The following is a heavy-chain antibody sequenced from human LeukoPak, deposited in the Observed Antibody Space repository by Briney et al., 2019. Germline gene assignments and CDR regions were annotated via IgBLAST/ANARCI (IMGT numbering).Heavy chain of an antibody. Sequence: PSETLSPTCTVSGGSISSYYGSWIRQPPGKGLEWIGYIYSSGSTIPNPSLKSRVTISVDTSKNQFSLKLSSVTAADTAVYYCARRMVRGAYDAFDIWGQGTMVTVSS. V-gene: IGHV4-59*12. CDR2: IYSSGST. D-gene: IGHD3-10*01. CDR1: GGSISSYY. CDR3: ARRMVRGAYDAFDI. J-gene: IGHJ3*02.